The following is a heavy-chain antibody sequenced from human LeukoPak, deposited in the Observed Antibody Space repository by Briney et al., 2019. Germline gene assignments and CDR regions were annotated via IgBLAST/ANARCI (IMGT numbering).Heavy chain of an antibody. CDR1: GFTFSGHW. Sequence: GGSLRLSCAASGFTFSGHWMNWVRQAPGKGLEWVAIIKTDGSEKYYVDSVKGRFTISRDNAKNSLYLQMNSLRHEDTAVYYCARGINLRYPGPGMDVWGQGTTVTVSS. CDR2: IKTDGSEK. J-gene: IGHJ6*02. D-gene: IGHD3-9*01. V-gene: IGHV3-7*02. CDR3: ARGINLRYPGPGMDV.